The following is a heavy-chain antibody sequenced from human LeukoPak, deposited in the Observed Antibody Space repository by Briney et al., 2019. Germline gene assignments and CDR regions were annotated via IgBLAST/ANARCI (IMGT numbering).Heavy chain of an antibody. D-gene: IGHD3-3*01. V-gene: IGHV1-18*01. Sequence: SVKVSCKASGYTFTSYGISWVRQAPGQGLEWMGWISAYNGNTNYAQKLQGRVTMTTDTSTSTAYMELRSLRSDDTAVYYCARDITIFGVVIGSFDYWGQGTLVTVSS. CDR1: GYTFTSYG. CDR2: ISAYNGNT. CDR3: ARDITIFGVVIGSFDY. J-gene: IGHJ4*02.